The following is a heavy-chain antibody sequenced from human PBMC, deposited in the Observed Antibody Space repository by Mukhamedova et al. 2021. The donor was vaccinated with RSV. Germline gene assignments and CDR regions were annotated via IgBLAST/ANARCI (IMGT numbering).Heavy chain of an antibody. J-gene: IGHJ3*01. CDR3: ARFYCSTTSCSPFDF. D-gene: IGHD2-2*01. V-gene: IGHV3-21*01. Sequence: MNWVRQAPGKGLEWVSSISSSSSSIYYADSVKGRLTISRDNAKNSLYLQMNSLRAEDTAVYYCARFYCSTTSCSPFDFWGQGTM. CDR2: ISSSSSSI.